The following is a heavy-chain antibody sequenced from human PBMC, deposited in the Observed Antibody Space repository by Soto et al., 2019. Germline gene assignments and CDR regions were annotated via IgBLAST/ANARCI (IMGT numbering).Heavy chain of an antibody. CDR3: ARHKYYDFWSGYYSTSRTLIGGMDV. CDR1: GGSISSSSYY. D-gene: IGHD3-3*01. V-gene: IGHV4-39*01. CDR2: IYYSGST. J-gene: IGHJ6*02. Sequence: QLQLQESGPGLVKPSETLSLTCTVSGGSISSSSYYWGWIRQPPGKGLEWIGSIYYSGSTYYNPSLKSRVTISVDTSKNQFSLKLSSVTAADTAVYYCARHKYYDFWSGYYSTSRTLIGGMDVWGQGTTVTVSS.